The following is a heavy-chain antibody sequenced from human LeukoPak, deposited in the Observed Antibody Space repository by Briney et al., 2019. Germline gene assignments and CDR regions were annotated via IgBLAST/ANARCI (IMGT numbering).Heavy chain of an antibody. V-gene: IGHV1-69*04. Sequence: ASVKVSCKASGGTFSSYAISWVRQAPGQGLEWMGRIIPILGIANYAQKFQGRVTITADKSTSTAYMELSSLRSEDTAVYYCARVPVVACAFVIWGQGTMVTVSS. CDR1: GGTFSSYA. CDR3: ARVPVVACAFVI. D-gene: IGHD2-2*01. J-gene: IGHJ3*02. CDR2: IIPILGIA.